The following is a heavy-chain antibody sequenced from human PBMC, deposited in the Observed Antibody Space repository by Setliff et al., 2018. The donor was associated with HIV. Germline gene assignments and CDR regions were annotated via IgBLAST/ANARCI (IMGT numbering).Heavy chain of an antibody. CDR3: ARQKSITMIVVVIMDWLDP. CDR2: IYYSGST. V-gene: IGHV4-39*01. J-gene: IGHJ5*02. D-gene: IGHD3-22*01. Sequence: ETLSLTCTVSGGSISSSSYYWGWIRQPPGKGLEWIGSIYYSGSTYYNPSLKSRVTISVDTSKNQFSLKLSSVTAADTAVYYCARQKSITMIVVVIMDWLDPWGQGTLVTVSS. CDR1: GGSISSSSYY.